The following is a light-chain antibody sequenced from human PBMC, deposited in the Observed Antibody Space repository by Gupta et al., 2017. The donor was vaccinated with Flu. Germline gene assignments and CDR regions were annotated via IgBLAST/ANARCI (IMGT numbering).Light chain of an antibody. J-gene: IGLJ3*02. CDR2: DTH. CDR1: TGPVTSGNY. Sequence: QAVVTQEPSLTVSPGGTVTLTCDSSTGPVTSGNYPYWFQHKPGQAPMTLMYDTHKKHSWTPARFYGDLLGANADTKVSGAQAEEDSYESCMVSYGKRLVFGGGTKLTVL. V-gene: IGLV7-46*01. CDR3: MVSYGKRLV.